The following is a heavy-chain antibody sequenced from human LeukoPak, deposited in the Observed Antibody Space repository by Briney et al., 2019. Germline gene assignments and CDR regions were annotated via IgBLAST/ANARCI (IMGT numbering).Heavy chain of an antibody. J-gene: IGHJ4*02. V-gene: IGHV4-39*01. CDR2: IYFSGST. Sequence: PSETLSLTCTVSGDSISSSSSYWGWIRQPPGEGLEWIGSIYFSGSTYYNTSLKSRVTISVDTSKNQFSLRLNSVTAADTAVYFCARVYYHSVVDSCFDYWGQGTLVTVSS. D-gene: IGHD3-22*01. CDR3: ARVYYHSVVDSCFDY. CDR1: GDSISSSSSY.